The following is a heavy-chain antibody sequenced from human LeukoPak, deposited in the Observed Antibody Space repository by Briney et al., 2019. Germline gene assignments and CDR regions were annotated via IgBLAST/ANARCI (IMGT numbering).Heavy chain of an antibody. J-gene: IGHJ6*02. D-gene: IGHD3-3*01. CDR1: GYTFTSYD. CDR3: ARGSPLHYDFWSGYYKDYYYYHGMDV. CDR2: MNPNSGNT. Sequence: GASVKVSCKASGYTFTSYDINWVRQATGQGLEWMGWMNPNSGNTGYAQKFQGRVTMTRNTSMSTAYMELSSLRSEDTAVYYCARGSPLHYDFWSGYYKDYYYYHGMDVWGQGTTVTVSS. V-gene: IGHV1-8*01.